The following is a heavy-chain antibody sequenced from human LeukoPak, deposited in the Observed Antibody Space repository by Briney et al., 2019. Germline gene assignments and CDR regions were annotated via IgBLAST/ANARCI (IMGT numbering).Heavy chain of an antibody. CDR1: GGAIISGAYY. CDR3: ARTQYYDYVWGSYRPPGYFDY. D-gene: IGHD3-16*02. Sequence: SETLSLTCTVSGGAIISGAYYWNWIRQHPGKGLEWIGYIYHTGSTYYNPSLRSRVTMSLDRSKNQFSLRLSSVTAADSAVYYCARTQYYDYVWGSYRPPGYFDYWGQGTLVTVSS. V-gene: IGHV4-31*03. CDR2: IYHTGST. J-gene: IGHJ4*02.